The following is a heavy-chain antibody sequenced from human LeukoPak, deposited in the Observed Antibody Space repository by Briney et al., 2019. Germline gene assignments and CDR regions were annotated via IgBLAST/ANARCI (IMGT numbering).Heavy chain of an antibody. J-gene: IGHJ2*01. V-gene: IGHV3-33*01. CDR1: GFTFSSYG. CDR2: VGYHGINK. Sequence: GGSLGLSCAASGFTFSSYGMHWVRQAPGKGLEWVAVVGYHGINKDYADSVKGRFTVSRDNSKNTLSLQMNSLRVEDTALYYCARDNGFDLWGRGTLVTVSS. CDR3: ARDNGFDL.